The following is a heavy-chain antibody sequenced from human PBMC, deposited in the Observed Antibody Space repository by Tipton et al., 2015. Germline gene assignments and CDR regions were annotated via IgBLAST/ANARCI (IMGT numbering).Heavy chain of an antibody. CDR2: ISYTETS. Sequence: GLVKPSESLSLTCNVSGGSVSSGSYYWSWIRQPPGKGLEWIGYISYTETSHYNASLKSRVTISIDTSKNQFSLKLSSVTAADTAVYYCACQDYDSLTRDYQTVDYWGQGTLVTVSS. J-gene: IGHJ4*02. CDR1: GGSVSSGSYY. V-gene: IGHV4-61*01. CDR3: ACQDYDSLTRDYQTVDY. D-gene: IGHD3-9*01.